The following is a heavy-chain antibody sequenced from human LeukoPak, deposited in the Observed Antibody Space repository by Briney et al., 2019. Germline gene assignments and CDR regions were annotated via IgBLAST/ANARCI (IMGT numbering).Heavy chain of an antibody. CDR1: GFALSTSGVG. Sequence: SGPTLVNPTQTLTLTCTFSGFALSTSGVGVGWIRQPPGKALEWLALLYWDGDERYTPSLKISLTITKDTSTSQVVLTMINMAPMDTATYYCAHSRLIDGDYGDYSWGSSLFDYWGQGTLVTVSS. J-gene: IGHJ4*02. CDR2: LYWDGDE. D-gene: IGHD4-17*01. CDR3: AHSRLIDGDYGDYSWGSSLFDY. V-gene: IGHV2-5*02.